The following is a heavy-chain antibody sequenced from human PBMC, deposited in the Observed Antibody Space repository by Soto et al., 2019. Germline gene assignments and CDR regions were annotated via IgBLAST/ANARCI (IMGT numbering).Heavy chain of an antibody. J-gene: IGHJ3*02. CDR1: GFTFSNAW. CDR2: IKSKTDGGTK. Sequence: GGSLRLSCAASGFTFSNAWMSWVRQAPGKGLEWVGRIKSKTDGGTKDYAAPVKGRFTISRDDSKNTLYLQMNSLKTEDTAVYYCTTGLNFFGHSVVVIATDDAFDIWGQGTMVTVSS. CDR3: TTGLNFFGHSVVVIATDDAFDI. D-gene: IGHD2-21*01. V-gene: IGHV3-15*01.